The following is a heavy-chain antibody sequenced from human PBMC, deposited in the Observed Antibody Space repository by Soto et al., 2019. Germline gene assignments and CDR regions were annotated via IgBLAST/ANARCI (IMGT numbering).Heavy chain of an antibody. CDR3: ARDRWGSYAFES. CDR2: IIPVFGTA. D-gene: IGHD1-26*01. Sequence: QVQLVQSGAEVKKPGSSVKVSCKASGGVFRNYAINWVRQAPGQGLEWMGGIIPVFGTADYPQKFQCRVTITADESTTTAYMELTSLKTEDTAVYFCARDRWGSYAFESWGQGTLVTVAS. J-gene: IGHJ5*01. CDR1: GGVFRNYA. V-gene: IGHV1-69*01.